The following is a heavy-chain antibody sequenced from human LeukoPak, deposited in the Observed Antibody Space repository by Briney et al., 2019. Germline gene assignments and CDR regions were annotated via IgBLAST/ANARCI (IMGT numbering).Heavy chain of an antibody. Sequence: GGSLRLSCAASGFTFSSYAMSWVRQAPEKGLEWVSAISGSGGSTYYADSVKGRFTISRDNSKNTLYLQMNSLRAEDTAVYYCAKEGSYYGSGSYFGYWGQGTLVTVSS. CDR2: ISGSGGST. V-gene: IGHV3-23*01. CDR3: AKEGSYYGSGSYFGY. D-gene: IGHD3-10*01. J-gene: IGHJ4*02. CDR1: GFTFSSYA.